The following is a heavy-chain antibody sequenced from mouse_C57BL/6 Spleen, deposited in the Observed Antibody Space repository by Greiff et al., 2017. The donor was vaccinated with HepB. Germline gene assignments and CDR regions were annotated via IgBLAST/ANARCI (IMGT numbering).Heavy chain of an antibody. Sequence: VQLLQPGAELVRPGSSVKLSCKASGYTFTSYWMHWVKQRPIQGLEWIGNIDPSDSETHYNQKFKDKATLTVDKSSSTAYMQLSSLTSEDSAVYYWSRGRASSGLDYWGQGTTLTDSS. CDR2: IDPSDSET. J-gene: IGHJ2*01. D-gene: IGHD3-2*02. CDR1: GYTFTSYW. V-gene: IGHV1-52*01. CDR3: SRGRASSGLDY.